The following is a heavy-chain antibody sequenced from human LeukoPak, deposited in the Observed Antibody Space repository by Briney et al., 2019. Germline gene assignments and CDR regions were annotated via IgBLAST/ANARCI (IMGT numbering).Heavy chain of an antibody. Sequence: GGSLRLSCTASGFSFSTYSMNWVRQAPGKGLEWVSSISSSSSYIYYADSVKGRFAISRDNAKNSLYLQMNRLRAEDTAVYYCASLMTTVSYWGQGTLVTVSS. CDR2: ISSSSSYI. D-gene: IGHD4-11*01. J-gene: IGHJ4*02. CDR3: ASLMTTVSY. V-gene: IGHV3-21*01. CDR1: GFSFSTYS.